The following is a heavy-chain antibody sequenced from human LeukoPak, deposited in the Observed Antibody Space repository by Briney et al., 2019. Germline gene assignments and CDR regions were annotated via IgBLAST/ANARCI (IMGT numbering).Heavy chain of an antibody. CDR1: GFTFSSYG. V-gene: IGHV3-30*02. J-gene: IGHJ4*02. D-gene: IGHD3-3*01. CDR3: AKGTIFGVAISSKFDS. Sequence: GGSLRLSCAASGFTFSSYGMHWVRQAPGKGLEWVAFIRYDGSQTEYASSVKGRFTISRDNSRNTLYLQMTSLSTEDTATYYCAKGTIFGVAISSKFDSWGQGTLVSVSS. CDR2: IRYDGSQT.